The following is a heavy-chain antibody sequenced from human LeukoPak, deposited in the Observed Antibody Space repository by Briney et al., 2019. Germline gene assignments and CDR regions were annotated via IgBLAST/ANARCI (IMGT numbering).Heavy chain of an antibody. CDR1: GGSTSSGDYY. CDR3: AREQAAVADFDY. V-gene: IGHV4-30-4*08. J-gene: IGHJ4*02. D-gene: IGHD6-19*01. Sequence: PSETLSLTCTVSGGSTSSGDYYWSWIRQPPGKGLEWIGYIYYSGSTYYNPSLKSRVTISVDTSKNQFSLKLSSVTAADTAVYYCAREQAAVADFDYWGQGTLVTVSS. CDR2: IYYSGST.